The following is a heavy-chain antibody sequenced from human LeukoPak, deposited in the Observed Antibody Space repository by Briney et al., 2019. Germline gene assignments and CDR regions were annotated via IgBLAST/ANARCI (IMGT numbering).Heavy chain of an antibody. J-gene: IGHJ5*02. CDR1: GFTFSSYG. D-gene: IGHD6-13*01. CDR3: AKGRIAAAPEFEP. Sequence: PGWSLRLSCAASGFTFSSYGMHWVRQAPGKGLEWVAFIRYDGSNKYYADSVKGRFNISRDNYKNPLYLQINSLRADDTGVYYCAKGRIAAAPEFEPWGQGTLVTVSP. CDR2: IRYDGSNK. V-gene: IGHV3-30*02.